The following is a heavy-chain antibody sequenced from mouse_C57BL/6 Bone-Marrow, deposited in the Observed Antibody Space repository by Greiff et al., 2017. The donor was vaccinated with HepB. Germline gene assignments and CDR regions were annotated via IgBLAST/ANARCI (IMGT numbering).Heavy chain of an antibody. CDR3: ATTYYAMDY. D-gene: IGHD2-13*01. CDR2: IYPGDGDT. V-gene: IGHV1-82*01. J-gene: IGHJ4*01. Sequence: VQLQQSGPELVKPGASVKISCKASGYAFSSSWMNWVKQRPGKGLEWIGRIYPGDGDTNYNGKFKGKATLTADKSSSTAYMQLSSLTSEDSAVYFWATTYYAMDYWGQGTSVTVSS. CDR1: GYAFSSSW.